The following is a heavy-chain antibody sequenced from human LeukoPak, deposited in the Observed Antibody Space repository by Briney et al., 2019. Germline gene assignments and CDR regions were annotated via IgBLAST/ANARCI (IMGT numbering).Heavy chain of an antibody. D-gene: IGHD3-10*01. V-gene: IGHV4-39*07. Sequence: SETLSLTCTVSGGSISSSGYYWGWIRQPPGKGLEWIGSIYYSGSTYYNPSLKSRVTISVDTSKNQFSLKLSSVTAADTAVYYCARDRGVNLVRGVLVDYWGQGTLVTVSS. CDR3: ARDRGVNLVRGVLVDY. CDR2: IYYSGST. J-gene: IGHJ4*02. CDR1: GGSISSSGYY.